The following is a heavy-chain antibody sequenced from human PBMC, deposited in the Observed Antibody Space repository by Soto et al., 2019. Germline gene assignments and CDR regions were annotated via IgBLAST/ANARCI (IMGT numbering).Heavy chain of an antibody. V-gene: IGHV4-59*01. CDR3: ARGPYYYYYCLDV. CDR2: IYYSGNN. Sequence: SETLSLTCFVSGASISSNYWSWSRKHPGKGLEWMGYIYYSGNNNYNPDLKSRVIISIDTSKNHFLLKLSSVTAADTALYYCARGPYYYYYCLDVWGQGTTVTVSS. J-gene: IGHJ6*02. CDR1: GASISSNY.